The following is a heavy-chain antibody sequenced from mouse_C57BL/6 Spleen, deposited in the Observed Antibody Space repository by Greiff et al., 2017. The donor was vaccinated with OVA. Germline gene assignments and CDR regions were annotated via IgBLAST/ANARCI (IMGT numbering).Heavy chain of an antibody. CDR2: ISSGSSTI. D-gene: IGHD1-1*01. J-gene: IGHJ4*01. V-gene: IGHV5-17*01. Sequence: VQLKESGGGLVKPGGSLKLSCAASGFTFSDYGMHWVRQAPEKGLEWVAYISSGSSTIYYADTVKGRFTIARDNAKNTLFLQMTSLRSEDTAMYYCARGTTVVQYYYAMDYWGQGTSVTVSS. CDR1: GFTFSDYG. CDR3: ARGTTVVQYYYAMDY.